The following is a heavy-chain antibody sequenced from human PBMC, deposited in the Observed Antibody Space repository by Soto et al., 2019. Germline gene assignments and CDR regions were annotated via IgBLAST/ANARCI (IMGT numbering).Heavy chain of an antibody. CDR2: INAGNGNT. J-gene: IGHJ5*02. CDR1: GYTFTSYA. D-gene: IGHD1-26*01. Sequence: ASVKVSCKASGYTFTSYAMHWVRQAPGQRLEWMGWINAGNGNTKYSQKFQGRVTITRDTSASTAYMELSSLRSEDTAVYYCARDSTVGARAWFDPWGQGTLVTVSS. CDR3: ARDSTVGARAWFDP. V-gene: IGHV1-3*01.